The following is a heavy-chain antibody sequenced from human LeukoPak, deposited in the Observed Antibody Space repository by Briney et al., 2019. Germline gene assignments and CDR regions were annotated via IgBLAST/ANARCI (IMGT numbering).Heavy chain of an antibody. D-gene: IGHD6-6*01. CDR2: INSNTGGT. J-gene: IGHJ3*02. CDR3: ARDDSSSSANAFDI. Sequence: ASVKVSCKASGYTFTGYHMHWVRQAPGQGLEWMGRINSNTGGTNYAQEFQGRVTMTRDTSISTAYMDLSSLRSDDTAVYYCARDDSSSSANAFDIWGQGTMVSVSS. CDR1: GYTFTGYH. V-gene: IGHV1-2*02.